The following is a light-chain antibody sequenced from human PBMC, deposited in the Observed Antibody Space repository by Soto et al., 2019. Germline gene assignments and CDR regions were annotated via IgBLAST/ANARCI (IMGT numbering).Light chain of an antibody. Sequence: QSALTQPASVSGSPGQSITISCTGNSSDVGGYDHVSWYQQHPGKAPKIIIYDVTVRPSGISRRFSGSKSDNTASLAVSGLQPEDEADYYCSSYTNKDTLLFGGGTKLTVL. J-gene: IGLJ3*02. CDR3: SSYTNKDTLL. V-gene: IGLV2-14*03. CDR2: DVT. CDR1: SSDVGGYDH.